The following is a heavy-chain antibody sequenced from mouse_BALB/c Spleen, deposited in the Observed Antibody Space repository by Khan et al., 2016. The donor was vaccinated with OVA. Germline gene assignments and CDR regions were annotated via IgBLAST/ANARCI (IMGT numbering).Heavy chain of an antibody. CDR2: INPSNGYT. J-gene: IGHJ3*01. CDR3: VRDGAYHRNDGWFAY. CDR1: GYTFTSYT. Sequence: QVQLQQSGAELARPGASVKMSCKASGYTFTSYTIHWIKKRPGQGLEWIGYINPSNGYTNYNQKFKDKATLTTDKSSTTAYLPLRSLTSDDSAVYSGVRDGAYHRNDGWFAYWGQGTLVTVSA. V-gene: IGHV1-4*01. D-gene: IGHD2-14*01.